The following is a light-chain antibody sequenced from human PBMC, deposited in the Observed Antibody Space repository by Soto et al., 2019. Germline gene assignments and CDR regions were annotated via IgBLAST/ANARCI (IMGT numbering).Light chain of an antibody. J-gene: IGKJ4*01. V-gene: IGKV3-11*01. CDR1: QSVSSY. CDR2: DAS. Sequence: EIVLTQSPATLSLSPGERATLSCRASQSVSSYLTWYQQKIGQAPRVLIYDASTRATGIPARFSGSGSGTDFTLTISSLEPEDFAVYYSQKRHDWPLTFGGGTKVEIK. CDR3: QKRHDWPLT.